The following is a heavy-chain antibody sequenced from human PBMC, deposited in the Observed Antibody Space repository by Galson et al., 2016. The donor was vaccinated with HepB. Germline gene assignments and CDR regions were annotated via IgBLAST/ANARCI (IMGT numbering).Heavy chain of an antibody. V-gene: IGHV6-1*01. CDR1: GDSVSSKSAA. J-gene: IGHJ4*02. D-gene: IGHD2-15*01. CDR2: TYHTSNWYS. Sequence: CAISGDSVSSKSAAWNWIRHSPSRGLEWLGRTYHTSNWYSDYAVSVKSRITINPDTSKNQFSLKLSSVTAADTAVYFCARLKSGSLGYCSGGNCYRPRQFDYWGQGTLVTVSS. CDR3: ARLKSGSLGYCSGGNCYRPRQFDY.